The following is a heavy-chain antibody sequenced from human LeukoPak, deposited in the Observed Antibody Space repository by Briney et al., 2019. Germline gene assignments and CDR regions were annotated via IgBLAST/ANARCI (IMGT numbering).Heavy chain of an antibody. V-gene: IGHV1-8*01. D-gene: IGHD3-9*01. J-gene: IGHJ2*01. CDR1: GYSFTSYD. CDR2: MNPNSGNT. CDR3: ARGVRYFDCLLHYWYFDL. Sequence: GASVKVSCKASGYSFTSYDINWLRQATGQGLEWMGWMNPNSGNTGYAQKFQGRVTMTRNNSISTAYMELSSLRSEDTAVYYCARGVRYFDCLLHYWYFDLWGRGTLVTVSS.